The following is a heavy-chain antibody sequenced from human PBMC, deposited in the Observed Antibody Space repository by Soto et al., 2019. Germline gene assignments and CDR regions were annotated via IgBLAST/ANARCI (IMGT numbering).Heavy chain of an antibody. V-gene: IGHV3-23*01. CDR3: ARDTAYYYDSSGYNSIDY. D-gene: IGHD3-22*01. CDR2: ISGSDDSI. J-gene: IGHJ4*02. Sequence: GGSLRLSCAASGFTFSSYAMSWVRQAPGKGLEWVSVISGSDDSIYYADSVKGRFTISRDNSKNTLYLQMNSLRAEDTAVYYCARDTAYYYDSSGYNSIDYWGQGTLVTVSS. CDR1: GFTFSSYA.